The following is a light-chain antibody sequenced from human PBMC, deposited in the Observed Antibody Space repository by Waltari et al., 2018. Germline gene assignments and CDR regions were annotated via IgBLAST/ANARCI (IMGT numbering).Light chain of an antibody. J-gene: IGLJ3*02. CDR1: SSNIGSNY. Sequence: TISCSGSSSNIGSNYVFWYQQFPGTAPRLLIYRTDQRPPGVPERFSCSKSGTSASRAINGLRSEDEADYYCAAWDGGLKVRLFGGGTKLTVL. CDR2: RTD. V-gene: IGLV1-47*01. CDR3: AAWDGGLKVRL.